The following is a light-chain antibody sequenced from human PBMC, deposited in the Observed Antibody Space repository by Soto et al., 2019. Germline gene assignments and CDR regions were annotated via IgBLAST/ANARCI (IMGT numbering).Light chain of an antibody. CDR3: QTWGTGIRV. CDR1: SGHSSFA. J-gene: IGLJ2*01. V-gene: IGLV4-69*01. CDR2: LNSDGSH. Sequence: QLVLTQSPSASASLGASVKLTCTLSSGHSSFAIAWHQQQPEKGPRYLMKLNSDGSHSKGDGIPDRFSGSRSGAERYLTISSLQSEDEADYYCQTWGTGIRVFGGGTKLNVL.